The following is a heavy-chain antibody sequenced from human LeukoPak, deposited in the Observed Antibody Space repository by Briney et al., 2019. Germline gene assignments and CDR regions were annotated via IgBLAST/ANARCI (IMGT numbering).Heavy chain of an antibody. CDR2: ISGSGDST. CDR3: ARDPVAYSSSWYFDY. CDR1: GFTFSSYA. Sequence: GGSLRLSCAASGFTFSSYAMSWVRQAPGKGLEWVSSISGSGDSTYYADSVKGRFTISRDNSKNTLYLQMNSLRAEDMAVYYCARDPVAYSSSWYFDYWGQGTLVTVSS. J-gene: IGHJ4*02. V-gene: IGHV3-23*01. D-gene: IGHD6-13*01.